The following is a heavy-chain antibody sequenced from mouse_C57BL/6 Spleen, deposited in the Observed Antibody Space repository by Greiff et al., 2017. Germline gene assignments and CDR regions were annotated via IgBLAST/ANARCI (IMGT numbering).Heavy chain of an antibody. CDR3: ARRPYSNYVGAMDY. D-gene: IGHD2-5*01. Sequence: QVQLKQPGAELVRPGSSVKLSCKASGYTFTSYWMHWVKQRPIQGLEWIGNIDPSDSETHYNQKFKDKATLTVDKSSSTAYMQLSSLTSEDSAVYYCARRPYSNYVGAMDYWGQGTSVTVSS. CDR1: GYTFTSYW. CDR2: IDPSDSET. V-gene: IGHV1-52*01. J-gene: IGHJ4*01.